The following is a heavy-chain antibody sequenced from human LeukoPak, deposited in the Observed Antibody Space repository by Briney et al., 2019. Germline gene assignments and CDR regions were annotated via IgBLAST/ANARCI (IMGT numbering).Heavy chain of an antibody. D-gene: IGHD3-10*01. Sequence: SQTLSLTCAVSGGSISSGGYSWSWIRQPPGKGLEWIGYIYHSGSTNYNPSLKSRVTISVDRSNNQFSLKLTSVTAADTAVYYCARSMPFGEYWFDPWGQGTLVIVSS. CDR1: GGSISSGGYS. V-gene: IGHV4-30-2*01. CDR2: IYHSGST. CDR3: ARSMPFGEYWFDP. J-gene: IGHJ5*02.